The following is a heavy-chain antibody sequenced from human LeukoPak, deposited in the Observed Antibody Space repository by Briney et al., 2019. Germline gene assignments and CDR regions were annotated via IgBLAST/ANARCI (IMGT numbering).Heavy chain of an antibody. CDR3: ARVLDSSGYYYYYGMDV. CDR1: GFTFSSYS. Sequence: GGSLRLSCAASGFTFSSYSMNWVRQAPGKGLEWVSSISSSGSYIYYADSVKGRFTISRDNAKNSLYLQMNSLRAEDTAVYYCARVLDSSGYYYYYGMDVWGQGTTVTVSS. J-gene: IGHJ6*02. D-gene: IGHD3-22*01. CDR2: ISSSGSYI. V-gene: IGHV3-21*01.